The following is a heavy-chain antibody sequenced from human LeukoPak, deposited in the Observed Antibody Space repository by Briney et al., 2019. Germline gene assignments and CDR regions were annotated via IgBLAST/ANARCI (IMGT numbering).Heavy chain of an antibody. Sequence: SETLSLTCTVSGGSISSSRYYWSWIRQPPGKGLEWIGNIYYSASTNYNPSLKSRVTISVDTSKNQCSLRLSSVTAADTAVYYCARGGDPHYGMDVWGQGTTVTVSS. CDR2: IYYSAST. D-gene: IGHD2-21*01. J-gene: IGHJ6*02. CDR1: GGSISSSRYY. V-gene: IGHV4-61*01. CDR3: ARGGDPHYGMDV.